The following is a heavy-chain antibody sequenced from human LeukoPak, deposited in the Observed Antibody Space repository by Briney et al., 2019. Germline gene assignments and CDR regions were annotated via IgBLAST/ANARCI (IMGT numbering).Heavy chain of an antibody. CDR3: ARGYHDFSGYWLSYFDY. CDR1: GGSISSYY. J-gene: IGHJ4*02. D-gene: IGHD3-22*01. CDR2: IDCSGST. Sequence: PSETLSLTCTVSGGSISSYYWSWIRQPPGKGLEWIGYIDCSGSTNYNPSLKSRVTISVDTSKNQFSLKLSSVTAADTAVYYCARGYHDFSGYWLSYFDYWGQGTLVTVSS. V-gene: IGHV4-59*01.